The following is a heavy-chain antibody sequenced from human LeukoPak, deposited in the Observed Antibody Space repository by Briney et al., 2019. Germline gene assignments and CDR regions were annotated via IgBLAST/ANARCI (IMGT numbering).Heavy chain of an antibody. Sequence: GGSLRLSCAASGFTVYSNYLSWVRQAPGKGLECVSTLYNTGNTYYANSVKGRFSISRDNSKNTLFLQMNSLRAEDTAVYYCARLTADGRLYFVDWGPGTLVTVSS. CDR3: ARLTADGRLYFVD. V-gene: IGHV3-53*01. CDR1: GFTVYSNY. CDR2: LYNTGNT. D-gene: IGHD6-13*01. J-gene: IGHJ4*02.